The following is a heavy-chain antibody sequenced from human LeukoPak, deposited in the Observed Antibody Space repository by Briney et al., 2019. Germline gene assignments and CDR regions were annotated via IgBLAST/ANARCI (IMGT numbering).Heavy chain of an antibody. CDR1: GASFSSGDQY. CDR3: SRGLDSRKLGY. Sequence: TLSLTCTVSGASFSSGDQYWNWVRQSPGAGLEWIGSIQPSGTLYYNPSLESRVTKSIDTSENQFSLNLNSVTAADTAVYFCSRGLDSRKLGYRGQGTLVTVSS. D-gene: IGHD3-22*01. V-gene: IGHV4-31*03. J-gene: IGHJ4*02. CDR2: IQPSGTL.